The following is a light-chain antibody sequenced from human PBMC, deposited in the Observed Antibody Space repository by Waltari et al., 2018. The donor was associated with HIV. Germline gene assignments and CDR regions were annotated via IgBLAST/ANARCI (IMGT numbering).Light chain of an antibody. Sequence: QSALTQPASVSGSPGQSVTISCTGPSSNVGGYNLVSCYQQHPAKAPKLVIFDANTRPSGIPFRFSASKSGNTASLTISGLQPEDEADYYCCSYMSGSTLVFGGGTKVIV. J-gene: IGLJ3*02. CDR2: DAN. CDR1: SSNVGGYNL. CDR3: CSYMSGSTLV. V-gene: IGLV2-14*02.